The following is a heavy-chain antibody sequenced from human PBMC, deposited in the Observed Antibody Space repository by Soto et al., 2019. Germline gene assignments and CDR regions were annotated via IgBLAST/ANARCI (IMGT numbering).Heavy chain of an antibody. CDR1: GVIFSDDT. Sequence: EVQLVESGGDLVQPGGSLRVSCAASGVIFSDDTMTWVRQAPGRGLEFVSHISSSGGAIFYAESVKGRFSVSRDNAKNSRYLQMNSPRDEDTAVYFCARDHGGSTWFVGVYYFFGMDVWGQGTAVTVSS. V-gene: IGHV3-48*02. D-gene: IGHD6-13*01. CDR3: ARDHGGSTWFVGVYYFFGMDV. J-gene: IGHJ6*02. CDR2: ISSSGGAI.